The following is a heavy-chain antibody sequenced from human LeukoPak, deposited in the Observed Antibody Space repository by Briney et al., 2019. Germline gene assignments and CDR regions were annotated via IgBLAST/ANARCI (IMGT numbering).Heavy chain of an antibody. J-gene: IGHJ2*01. Sequence: SETLSLTCTVSGGSISSSSYYWGWIRQPPGKGLEWIGSIYYSGSSYYNPSLKSRVTISVDTSKNQFSLKLSSVTAADAAVYYCARVYYSRSYDYWYFDLWGRGTLVTVSS. D-gene: IGHD6-13*01. V-gene: IGHV4-39*07. CDR1: GGSISSSSYY. CDR2: IYYSGSS. CDR3: ARVYYSRSYDYWYFDL.